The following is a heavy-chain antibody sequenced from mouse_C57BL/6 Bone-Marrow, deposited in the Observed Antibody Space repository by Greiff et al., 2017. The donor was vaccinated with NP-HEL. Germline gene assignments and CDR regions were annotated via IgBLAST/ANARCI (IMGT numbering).Heavy chain of an antibody. J-gene: IGHJ1*03. D-gene: IGHD1-1*01. Sequence: DVQLVESEGGLVQPGSSMKLSCTASGFTFSDYYMAWVRQVPEKGLEWVANINYDGSSTYYLDSLKSRFIISRDNAKNILYLQMSSLKSEDTATYYWSRVPYYGSSYWYFDVWGTGTTVTVSS. V-gene: IGHV5-16*01. CDR2: INYDGSST. CDR3: SRVPYYGSSYWYFDV. CDR1: GFTFSDYY.